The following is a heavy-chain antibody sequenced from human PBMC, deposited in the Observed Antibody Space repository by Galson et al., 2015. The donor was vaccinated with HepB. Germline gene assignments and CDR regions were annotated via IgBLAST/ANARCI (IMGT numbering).Heavy chain of an antibody. J-gene: IGHJ4*02. Sequence: SVKVSCKASGYTFTSYYMHWVRQAPGQGLEWMGIINPSGGSTSYAQKFQGRVTMTRDTSTSTVYMELSSLRSEDTAVYYCARVPRIVGARGHFDYWGQGTLVTVSS. CDR1: GYTFTSYY. V-gene: IGHV1-46*01. D-gene: IGHD1-26*01. CDR3: ARVPRIVGARGHFDY. CDR2: INPSGGST.